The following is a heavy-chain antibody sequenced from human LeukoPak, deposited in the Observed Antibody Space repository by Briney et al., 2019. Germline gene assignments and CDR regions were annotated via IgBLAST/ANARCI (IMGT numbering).Heavy chain of an antibody. CDR3: ARDLGRYDSNQGPLDAFDI. J-gene: IGHJ3*02. CDR1: GFTVSSNY. D-gene: IGHD3-22*01. CDR2: IYTVGST. V-gene: IGHV3-53*01. Sequence: AGWSLRLSCAASGFTVSSNYMSWVRQAPGRGLEWVSVIYTVGSTYYADSVKGRFTISRDNSKNTLYLQMNSLRAEDTAVYYCARDLGRYDSNQGPLDAFDIWGQGTMVTVSS.